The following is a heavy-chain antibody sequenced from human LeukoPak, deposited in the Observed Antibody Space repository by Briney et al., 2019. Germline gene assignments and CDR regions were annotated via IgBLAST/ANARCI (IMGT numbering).Heavy chain of an antibody. CDR3: ARGIDSASPPLGTFEI. D-gene: IGHD1-26*01. Sequence: VASVKVSCKASGYTFTSYDINWVRQAPGQGLEWVGWISAYNGNTNYEQKLQGRVTMTRDTSTSTVYMELRSLRSDDTAVYYCARGIDSASPPLGTFEIWGQGTMVTVSS. CDR2: ISAYNGNT. J-gene: IGHJ3*02. CDR1: GYTFTSYD. V-gene: IGHV1-18*01.